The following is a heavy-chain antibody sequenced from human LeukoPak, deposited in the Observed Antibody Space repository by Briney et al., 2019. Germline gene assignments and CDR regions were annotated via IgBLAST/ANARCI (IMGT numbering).Heavy chain of an antibody. D-gene: IGHD6-19*01. CDR1: GFTFSSYW. V-gene: IGHV3-23*01. Sequence: GGSLRLSCAASGFTFSSYWMSWVRQAPGKGLEWVSAISGSGGSTYYADSVKGRFTISRDNSKNTLYLQMNSLRAEDTAVYYCARWNIAVAHFDYWGQGTLVTVSS. J-gene: IGHJ4*02. CDR3: ARWNIAVAHFDY. CDR2: ISGSGGST.